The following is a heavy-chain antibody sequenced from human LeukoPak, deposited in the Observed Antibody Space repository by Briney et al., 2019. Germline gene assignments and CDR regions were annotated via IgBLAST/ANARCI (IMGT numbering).Heavy chain of an antibody. D-gene: IGHD5-12*01. V-gene: IGHV3-7*05. CDR2: IKEDGSET. CDR1: GFTFSRYW. CDR3: ARDQVALDY. Sequence: GGSLRLSCAASGFTFSRYWMSWVRQTPGKGLEWVANIKEDGSETQYVDSVKGRFTVSRDNAKNSLYLQMNSLRVEDTAVYYCARDQVALDYWGQGTQATVSS. J-gene: IGHJ4*02.